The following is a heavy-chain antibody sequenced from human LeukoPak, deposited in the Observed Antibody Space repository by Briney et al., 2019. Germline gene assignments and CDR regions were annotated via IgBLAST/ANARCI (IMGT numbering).Heavy chain of an antibody. V-gene: IGHV4-59*01. CDR1: GGSISSYY. CDR2: IYYSGST. J-gene: IGHJ6*02. CDR3: AGAQDGATTFPSYYHYGMDV. Sequence: NPSETLSLTCTVSGGSISSYYWSWIRQPPGKGLEWIGYIYYSGSTNYNPSLKSRVTISVDTSKNQFSLKLSSVTAADTAVYYCAGAQDGATTFPSYYHYGMDVWGQGTTVTVSS. D-gene: IGHD1-26*01.